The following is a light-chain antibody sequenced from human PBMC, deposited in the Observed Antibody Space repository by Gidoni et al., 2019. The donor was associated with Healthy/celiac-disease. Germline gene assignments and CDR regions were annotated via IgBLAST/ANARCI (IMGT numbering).Light chain of an antibody. CDR2: GAS. CDR1: QSVSSSY. J-gene: IGKJ1*01. V-gene: IGKV3-20*01. Sequence: ELVLTQSPGTLSLSPGERATLSCRASQSVSSSYLAWYQQKPGQAPRLLIYGASSRATGIPDRFSGSGSGTDFTLTISRLEPEDFAVYYCQQYGSSPGFXQXTKVEIK. CDR3: QQYGSSPG.